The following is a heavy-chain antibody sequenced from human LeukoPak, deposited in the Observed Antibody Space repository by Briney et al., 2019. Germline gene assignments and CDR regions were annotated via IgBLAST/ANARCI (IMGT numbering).Heavy chain of an antibody. V-gene: IGHV4-59*12. Sequence: PSETLSLTCTVSGDSLSHNFWTWIRQPPGKALEWIGYIYYSGSTNSNPSLKSRVTISVDTSKNQFSLRLSSVTAADTAVYYCAREVAAMALDYWGQGTLVTVSS. CDR3: AREVAAMALDY. CDR2: IYYSGST. D-gene: IGHD5-18*01. J-gene: IGHJ4*02. CDR1: GDSLSHNF.